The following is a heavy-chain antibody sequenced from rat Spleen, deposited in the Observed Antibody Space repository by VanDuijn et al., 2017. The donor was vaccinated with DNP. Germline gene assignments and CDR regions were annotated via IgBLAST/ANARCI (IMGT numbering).Heavy chain of an antibody. D-gene: IGHD3-1*01. J-gene: IGHJ2*01. CDR1: GFSLTGYG. CDR2: MWSGGST. V-gene: IGHV2-16*01. Sequence: QVQLKESGPGLVQPSQTLSLTCTVSGFSLTGYGVTWVRQPPGEGLEWIGSMWSGGSTDYNSTLKSRLSISRDTSKSQLLLKMNSLQTEDTAMYFCARSSHAHLDYWGQGVMVTVSS. CDR3: ARSSHAHLDY.